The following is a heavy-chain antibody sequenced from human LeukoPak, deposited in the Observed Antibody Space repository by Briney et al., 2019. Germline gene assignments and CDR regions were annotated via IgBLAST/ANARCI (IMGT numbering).Heavy chain of an antibody. D-gene: IGHD2-21*02. V-gene: IGHV5-51*01. J-gene: IGHJ5*02. CDR3: ARTYCGADCP. Sequence: GESLKISCKASGYRFTTSWIGWVRQMPGKGLEWMGIIYPADSDTRYSPSFQGQVTISADKSISTAYLQWSSLKASDTAIYYCARTYCGADCPWGQGTLVTVSS. CDR1: GYRFTTSW. CDR2: IYPADSDT.